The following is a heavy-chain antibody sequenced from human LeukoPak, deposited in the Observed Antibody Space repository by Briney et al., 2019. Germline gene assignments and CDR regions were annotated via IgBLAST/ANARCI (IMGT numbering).Heavy chain of an antibody. CDR1: GFTFSSYS. D-gene: IGHD6-6*01. Sequence: GGSLRLSCAASGFTFSSYSMNWVRQAPGKGLEWVAFIRYDGSNKYYADSVKGRFTISRDNSKNTLYLQMNSPRAEDTAVYYCAKDRALMSSSHELDYWGQGTLVTVSS. J-gene: IGHJ4*02. V-gene: IGHV3-30*02. CDR3: AKDRALMSSSHELDY. CDR2: IRYDGSNK.